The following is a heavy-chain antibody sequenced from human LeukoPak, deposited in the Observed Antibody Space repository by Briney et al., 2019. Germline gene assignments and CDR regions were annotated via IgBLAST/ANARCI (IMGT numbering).Heavy chain of an antibody. V-gene: IGHV5-51*01. J-gene: IGHJ4*02. CDR2: IYPGDSDI. D-gene: IGHD3-10*01. CDR3: ARRYYGSGSYYTDY. Sequence: AGESLKISCKGSGYSFTSYWIGWVRQMPGKGLEWIGIIYPGDSDIRYSPSFQGQVTISADKSISTAYLQWSSLKASDTAMYYCARRYYGSGSYYTDYWGQGTLVTVSS. CDR1: GYSFTSYW.